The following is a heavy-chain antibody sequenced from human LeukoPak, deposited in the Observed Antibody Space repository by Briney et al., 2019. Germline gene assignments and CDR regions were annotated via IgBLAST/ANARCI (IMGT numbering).Heavy chain of an antibody. Sequence: PGGSLRLSCAASGFTFSSYGMHWVRQAPGKGLEWVAVIWYDGSNKYYADSVKGRFTISRDNSKNTLYLQMNSLRAEDTAVYYCARDPGSGEIDYYDSSGYPLDYWGQGTLVTVSS. J-gene: IGHJ4*02. CDR3: ARDPGSGEIDYYDSSGYPLDY. CDR1: GFTFSSYG. V-gene: IGHV3-33*08. D-gene: IGHD3-22*01. CDR2: IWYDGSNK.